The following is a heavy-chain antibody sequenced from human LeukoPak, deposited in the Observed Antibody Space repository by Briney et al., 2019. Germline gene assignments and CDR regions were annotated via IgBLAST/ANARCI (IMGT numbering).Heavy chain of an antibody. D-gene: IGHD4-23*01. J-gene: IGHJ2*01. CDR1: GRTFSTFG. Sequence: SVKVSCKASGRTFSTFGLSWVRQAPGQGLEWMGGIIPIFGPANYAQKFQGRVTITADESTSTAYMELSSLRSEDTAVYFCARATGNSDHSPREPIHWYFDLWGRGTLVTVSS. V-gene: IGHV1-69*01. CDR2: IIPIFGPA. CDR3: ARATGNSDHSPREPIHWYFDL.